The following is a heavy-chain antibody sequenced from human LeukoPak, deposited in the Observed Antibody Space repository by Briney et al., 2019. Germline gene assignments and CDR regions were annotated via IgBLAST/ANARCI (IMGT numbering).Heavy chain of an antibody. CDR3: AGDGAWVAAGNEGHY. D-gene: IGHD6-13*01. V-gene: IGHV1-69*13. CDR2: IIPIFGTA. J-gene: IGHJ4*02. Sequence: AASVKVSCKASGGTFSSYAISWVRQAPGQGLEWMGGIIPIFGTANYAQKFQGRVTITADESTSTAYMELSSLRSEDTAVYYCAGDGAWVAAGNEGHYWGQGTLVTVSS. CDR1: GGTFSSYA.